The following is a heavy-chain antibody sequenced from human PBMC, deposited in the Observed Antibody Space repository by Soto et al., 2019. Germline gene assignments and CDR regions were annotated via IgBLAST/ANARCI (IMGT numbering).Heavy chain of an antibody. J-gene: IGHJ4*02. Sequence: QLQLQESGSGLVKPSQTLSLTCAVSGGSISSCGYSWIWLRKPPGKGMEWMGYIYPSGSTYDNPSRKIRITISVDRYKKQFYLNMLSVTDTDTSVYYYAAWGGRPRYYWGQGTLVTVSS. CDR2: IYPSGST. V-gene: IGHV4-30-2*01. D-gene: IGHD4-17*01. CDR3: AAWGGRPRYY. CDR1: GGSISSCGYS.